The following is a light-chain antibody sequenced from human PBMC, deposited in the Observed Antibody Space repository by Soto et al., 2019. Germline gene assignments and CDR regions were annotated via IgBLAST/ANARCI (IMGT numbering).Light chain of an antibody. CDR2: SNN. V-gene: IGLV1-44*01. CDR3: CSYAGSRGLV. Sequence: QSVLAQPPSASGTPGQRVTISCSGSSSNIGSTTVNWYQQLPGAAPKLLIYSNNQRPSGVPDRFSGSKSDTSASLAISGLQSEDEADYYCCSYAGSRGLVFGGGTKLTVL. J-gene: IGLJ2*01. CDR1: SSNIGSTT.